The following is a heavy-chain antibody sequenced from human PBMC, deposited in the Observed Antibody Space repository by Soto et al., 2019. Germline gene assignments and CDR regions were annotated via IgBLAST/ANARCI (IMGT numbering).Heavy chain of an antibody. Sequence: EVQLLESGGGLVQPGGSLRISCAASGLTFSTQAMNWVRQAPGKGLEWVSVISGSGGSTYDADSVKGRFTISRDNSKNTVYLQMNSLRAEDTAVYYCAKGTVYSGYDPWGQGTLVTVSS. CDR2: ISGSGGST. D-gene: IGHD5-12*01. CDR3: AKGTVYSGYDP. CDR1: GLTFSTQA. J-gene: IGHJ5*02. V-gene: IGHV3-23*01.